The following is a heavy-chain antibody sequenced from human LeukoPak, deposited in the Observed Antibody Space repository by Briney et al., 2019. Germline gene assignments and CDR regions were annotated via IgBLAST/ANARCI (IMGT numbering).Heavy chain of an antibody. CDR2: ISSRSDYI. CDR3: ARVPVLPGNWYIDV. Sequence: LLHTCSVYGESFRGDFWSRIRQAPGKGLEWLSYISSRSDYINYADSVKGRFTISRDNAKNSLYLQMNSLRAEDTAVYYCARVPVLPGNWYIDVWGRGTLVTVSS. V-gene: IGHV3-11*06. D-gene: IGHD2-8*02. J-gene: IGHJ2*01. CDR1: GESFRGDF.